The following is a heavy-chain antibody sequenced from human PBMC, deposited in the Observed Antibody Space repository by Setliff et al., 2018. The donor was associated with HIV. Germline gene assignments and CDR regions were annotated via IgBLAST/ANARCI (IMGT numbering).Heavy chain of an antibody. CDR1: GYTFTGYH. CDR3: ARAPTLFGVEYYYYFGMDV. V-gene: IGHV1-2*02. J-gene: IGHJ6*02. D-gene: IGHD3-3*01. Sequence: VASVKVSCKASGYTFTGYHRHWVRQAPGQGLEWMGWINPHSGDTNYAQKFQDRVTMTRDTSVNIAYMQLSRLRSDDTAVYYWARAPTLFGVEYYYYFGMDVCRQGTTVTVSS. CDR2: INPHSGDT.